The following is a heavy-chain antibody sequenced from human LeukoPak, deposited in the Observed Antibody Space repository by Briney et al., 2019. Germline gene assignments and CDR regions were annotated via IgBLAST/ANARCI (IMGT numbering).Heavy chain of an antibody. CDR2: ICGNDCQT. Sequence: GRSLRLSCAASGLSFSTYAMRWVRQAPGKGLEWVSGICGNDCQTYYADSVKDRFTISRDNSKNTLHLQMTSLRAEDTALYYGAKDTGGSCYTAIAYWGQGALVTVST. CDR1: GLSFSTYA. CDR3: AKDTGGSCYTAIAY. D-gene: IGHD2-15*01. J-gene: IGHJ4*02. V-gene: IGHV3-23*01.